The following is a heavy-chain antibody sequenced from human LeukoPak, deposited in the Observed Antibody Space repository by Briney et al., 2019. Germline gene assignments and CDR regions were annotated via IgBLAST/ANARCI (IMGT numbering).Heavy chain of an antibody. CDR1: GGSISSSNW. J-gene: IGHJ6*02. Sequence: SETLSLTCAVSGGSISSSNWWSWVRQPPGKGLEWIGSMYDSGSTYYNPSLKSRVTISVDTSKNQFSLKLSSVTAADTAVYYCVRDDRYSSGWYRGMDVWGQGTTVTVSS. V-gene: IGHV4-4*02. CDR2: MYDSGST. CDR3: VRDDRYSSGWYRGMDV. D-gene: IGHD6-19*01.